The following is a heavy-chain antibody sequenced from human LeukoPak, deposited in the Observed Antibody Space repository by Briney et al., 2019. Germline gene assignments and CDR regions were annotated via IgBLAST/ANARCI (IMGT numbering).Heavy chain of an antibody. V-gene: IGHV3-30*18. CDR1: GFTFSSYG. CDR2: ISYDGSIK. J-gene: IGHJ4*02. CDR3: AKAVDQWLVRGTSPDY. Sequence: GGSLRLSCAASGFTFSSYGMHWVRQAPGKGLEWVAVISYDGSIKYYADSVKGRFTISRDNSKNTLYLQMNSLRAEDTAVYYCAKAVDQWLVRGTSPDYWGQGTLVTVSS. D-gene: IGHD6-19*01.